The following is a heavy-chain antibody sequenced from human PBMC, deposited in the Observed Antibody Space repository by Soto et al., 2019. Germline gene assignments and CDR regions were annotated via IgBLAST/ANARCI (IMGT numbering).Heavy chain of an antibody. CDR3: ARERGFTCGCDCGEIGC. CDR2: ISAHNGNT. Sequence: QVQLVQSGAEVKKPGASVKVSCKASGYTFTSYVISWVRQAPGQGLEWMGWISAHNGNTKYVQKRQGRVTMTTDTSTRTAYMELRSLTSDDTAVYYCARERGFTCGCDCGEIGCWGQGTQVTVSS. J-gene: IGHJ4*02. CDR1: GYTFTSYV. D-gene: IGHD2-21*02. V-gene: IGHV1-18*01.